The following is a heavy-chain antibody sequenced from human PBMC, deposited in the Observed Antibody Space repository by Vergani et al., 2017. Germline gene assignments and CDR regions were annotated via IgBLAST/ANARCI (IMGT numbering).Heavy chain of an antibody. CDR1: GGTFSSYA. CDR3: ARGAAAGKGGYFFYCYMDV. D-gene: IGHD6-13*01. CDR2: LSPILGTA. J-gene: IGHJ6*03. V-gene: IGHV1-69*01. Sequence: QVQLVQSGAEVKKPGSSVKVSCKASGGTFSSYAISWVRQAPGQGLEWMGGLSPILGTANYEQKFQGRVTITADEPTSTAYMELSSLRSEDTAVYYCARGAAAGKGGYFFYCYMDVWGKGTTVTVSS.